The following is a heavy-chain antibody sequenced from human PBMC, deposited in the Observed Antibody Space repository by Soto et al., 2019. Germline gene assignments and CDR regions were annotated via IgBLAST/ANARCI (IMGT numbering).Heavy chain of an antibody. CDR1: GGTFSSYT. Sequence: QVQLVQSGAEVKKPGSSVKVSCKASGGTFSSYTISWVRQAPGQGLEWMGRIIPILGIANYAQKFQGRVTITADKSTSTAYMELSSLRSEDTAVYYCARDTIYYDSSGYYSRDWYFDLWGRGTLVTVSS. V-gene: IGHV1-69*08. CDR2: IIPILGIA. J-gene: IGHJ2*01. CDR3: ARDTIYYDSSGYYSRDWYFDL. D-gene: IGHD3-22*01.